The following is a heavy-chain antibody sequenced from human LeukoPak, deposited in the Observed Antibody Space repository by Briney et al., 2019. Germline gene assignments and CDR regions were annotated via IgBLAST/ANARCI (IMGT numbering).Heavy chain of an antibody. V-gene: IGHV3-21*01. CDR1: GFTFSSYS. CDR3: ARVVSSPGGDAFDI. Sequence: PGGSLRLSCAASGFTFSSYSMNWVRQAPGKGLEWVSSISSSSSYIYYADSVKGRFTISRGNAKNSLYLQMNSLRAEDTAVYYCARVVSSPGGDAFDIWGQGTMVTVSS. CDR2: ISSSSSYI. D-gene: IGHD2-2*01. J-gene: IGHJ3*02.